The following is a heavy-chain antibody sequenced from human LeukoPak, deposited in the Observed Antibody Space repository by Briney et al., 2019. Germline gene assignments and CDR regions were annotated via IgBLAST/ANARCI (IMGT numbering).Heavy chain of an antibody. CDR2: ISGSGGST. V-gene: IGHV3-23*01. D-gene: IGHD3-22*01. Sequence: GGSLRLSCAASGFTFSSYAMSWVRQAPGKGLEWVSAISGSGGSTYYADSVKGRFTISRDNSKNTLYLQMNSLRVEDTAVYYCAREPYYYDTSGSKFYYYGMDVWGQGTTVTVCS. CDR3: AREPYYYDTSGSKFYYYGMDV. J-gene: IGHJ6*02. CDR1: GFTFSSYA.